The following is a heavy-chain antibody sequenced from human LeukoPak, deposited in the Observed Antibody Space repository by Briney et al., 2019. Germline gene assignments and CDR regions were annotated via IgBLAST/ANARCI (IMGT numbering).Heavy chain of an antibody. CDR2: VYTSGST. Sequence: SQTLSLTCTVSGDSINTGSYYWSWIRQSAGKGLEWIGRVYTSGSTNCNPSLKSRVTISVDTSKNQFSLKLSSVTAADTAVYYCARTLVEMATMVEPFDIWGQGTMVTVSS. D-gene: IGHD5-24*01. CDR3: ARTLVEMATMVEPFDI. CDR1: GDSINTGSYY. J-gene: IGHJ3*02. V-gene: IGHV4-61*02.